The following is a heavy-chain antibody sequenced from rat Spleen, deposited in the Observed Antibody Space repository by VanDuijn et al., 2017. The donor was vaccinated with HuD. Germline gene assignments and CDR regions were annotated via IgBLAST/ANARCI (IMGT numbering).Heavy chain of an antibody. CDR3: VREDLGVNY. V-gene: IGHV3-3*01. CDR1: GYSITSSYR. J-gene: IGHJ2*01. Sequence: EVQLQESGPGLVKPSQSLSLTCSVTGYSITSSYRWNWIRKFPGNKLEWMGYINSAGTTNYNPSLKSRISITRDTSKNQFFLQVNSVTTEDTATYYCVREDLGVNYWGQGVMVTVSS. CDR2: INSAGTT. D-gene: IGHD1-7*01.